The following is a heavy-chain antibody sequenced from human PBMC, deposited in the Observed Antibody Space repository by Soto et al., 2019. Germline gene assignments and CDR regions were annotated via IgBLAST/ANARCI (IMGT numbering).Heavy chain of an antibody. CDR3: ARDTPPGSSSWYYYYYYYMDV. V-gene: IGHV3-21*01. CDR2: ISSSSSYI. Sequence: GGSLRLSCAASGFTFSSYSMNWVRQAPGKGLEWVSSISSSSSYIYYADSVKGRFTISRDNAKNSLYLPMNSLRAEDTAVYYCARDTPPGSSSWYYYYYYYMDVWGKGTTVTVSS. CDR1: GFTFSSYS. D-gene: IGHD6-13*01. J-gene: IGHJ6*03.